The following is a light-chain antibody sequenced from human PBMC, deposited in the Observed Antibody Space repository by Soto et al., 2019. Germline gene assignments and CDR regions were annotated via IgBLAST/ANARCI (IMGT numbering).Light chain of an antibody. Sequence: IQMTQSPSSLTASVGDRVTITCRASQNIGNYLNWYQHRPGKAPKLLVYAASSLQSGVPSRFNGSESGTDFSLTITSLQPEDSATHYCQQSYNTPLTFGPGT. J-gene: IGKJ3*01. CDR3: QQSYNTPLT. V-gene: IGKV1-39*01. CDR2: AAS. CDR1: QNIGNY.